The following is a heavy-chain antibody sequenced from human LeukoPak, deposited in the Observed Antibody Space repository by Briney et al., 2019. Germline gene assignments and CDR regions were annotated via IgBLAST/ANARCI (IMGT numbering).Heavy chain of an antibody. CDR3: ARGNHLHWYFDL. V-gene: IGHV4-4*07. Sequence: SETLSLTCTVSGDSMNNYYWTWMRQPAGKGLEWIGRIYISGNTMYNPSLQSRVTISVDTSKNQFSLKLSSVTAADTAVYYCARGNHLHWYFDLWGRGTLVTVSS. CDR2: IYISGNT. J-gene: IGHJ2*01. CDR1: GDSMNNYY. D-gene: IGHD1-14*01.